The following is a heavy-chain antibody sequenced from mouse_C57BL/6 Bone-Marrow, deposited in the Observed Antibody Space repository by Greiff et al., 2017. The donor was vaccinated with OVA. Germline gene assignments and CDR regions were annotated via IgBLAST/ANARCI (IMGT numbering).Heavy chain of an antibody. CDR1: GYTFTDYY. CDR2: INPNNGGT. CDR3: ARELYYGSTSFAY. D-gene: IGHD1-1*01. V-gene: IGHV1-26*01. Sequence: VQLQQSGPELVKPGASVKISCKASGYTFTDYYMNWVKQSHGKSLEWIGDINPNNGGTSYNQKFTGKATLTVDKSSSTAYMELRSLTSEDSAVYYCARELYYGSTSFAYWGQGTLVTVSA. J-gene: IGHJ3*01.